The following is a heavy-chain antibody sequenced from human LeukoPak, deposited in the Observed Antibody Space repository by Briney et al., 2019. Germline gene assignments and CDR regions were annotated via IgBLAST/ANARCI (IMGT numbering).Heavy chain of an antibody. Sequence: GGSLRLSCAASGFTFSSYWMSWVRQAPGKGLEWVANIKQDGSEKYYVDSVKGRFTTSRDNAKNSLYLQMNSLRAEDTAVYYCARPVGRFGELDYYMDVWGKGTTVTISS. V-gene: IGHV3-7*01. J-gene: IGHJ6*03. CDR1: GFTFSSYW. D-gene: IGHD3-10*01. CDR2: IKQDGSEK. CDR3: ARPVGRFGELDYYMDV.